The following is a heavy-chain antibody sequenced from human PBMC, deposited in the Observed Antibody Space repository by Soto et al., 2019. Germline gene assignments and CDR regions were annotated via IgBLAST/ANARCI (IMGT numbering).Heavy chain of an antibody. J-gene: IGHJ6*02. CDR2: IIPILNSP. CDR1: GGTFGSYA. CDR3: AREAPYCTSATGPKFYDMDV. Sequence: QVQLVQSGAEVKKPGSSVKVSCKASGGTFGSYAITWVRRAPGQGLEWLGGIIPILNSPAYAQKFQARVVITADEVTNTAYMELKSLRGDDTAVYYWAREAPYCTSATGPKFYDMDVWGQGTTVTGAS. V-gene: IGHV1-69*01. D-gene: IGHD2-2*01.